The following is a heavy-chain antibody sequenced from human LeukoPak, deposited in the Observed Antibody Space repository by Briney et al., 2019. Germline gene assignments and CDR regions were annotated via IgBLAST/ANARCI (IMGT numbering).Heavy chain of an antibody. CDR3: ARVQDGNNLNHFDP. D-gene: IGHD5-24*01. CDR2: INRNGGGA. CDR1: GYPFSAYY. J-gene: IGHJ5*02. V-gene: IGHV1-2*06. Sequence: ASVKPCCTPSGYPFSAYYIHWVRQAPGTGLEWMARINRNGGGANYAQKFQGRVTMTRDTSISIAYMELSRLKSDDTAVYYCARVQDGNNLNHFDPWGQGTLVTVSS.